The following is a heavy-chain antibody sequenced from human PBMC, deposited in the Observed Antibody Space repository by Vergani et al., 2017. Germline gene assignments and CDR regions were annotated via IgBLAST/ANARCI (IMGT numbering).Heavy chain of an antibody. J-gene: IGHJ4*02. CDR1: GFTFSSYG. V-gene: IGHV3-30*02. D-gene: IGHD3-22*01. CDR2: IRYDGSHK. Sequence: QVQLVESGGGVVQPGGSLRLSCAASGFTFSSYGMHWVRQAPGKGLEWVAFIRYDGSHKYYADSVKGPFTISRDNSKNTLYVQMNSLRAEDTAVYYCAKDLAHYDSSGYFLDHWGQGTLVTVSS. CDR3: AKDLAHYDSSGYFLDH.